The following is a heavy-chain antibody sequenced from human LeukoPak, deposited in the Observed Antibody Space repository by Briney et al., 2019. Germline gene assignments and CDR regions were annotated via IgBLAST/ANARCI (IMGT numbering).Heavy chain of an antibody. CDR1: GGSISNNNYY. Sequence: SETLSLTCTVSGGSISNNNYYWGWIRQPPGKGREWIGSIYYSGNTYYNPSLKSRVTISVDTSKNQFSLTLTSVTAADTAVYYCANYGYRGFFDYWGQGTLVTVSS. V-gene: IGHV4-39*01. J-gene: IGHJ4*02. CDR3: ANYGYRGFFDY. D-gene: IGHD5-24*01. CDR2: IYYSGNT.